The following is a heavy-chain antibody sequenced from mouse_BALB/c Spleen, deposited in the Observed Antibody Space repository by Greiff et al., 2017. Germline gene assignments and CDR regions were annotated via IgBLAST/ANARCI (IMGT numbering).Heavy chain of an antibody. CDR2: IYPCDSAT. CDR1: GYTFTSYW. Sequence: VQLQQSGAELMKPGASVKISCKATGYTFTSYWMNWVKQRPGQGLEWIGMIYPCDSATRLNKKFKDKATLTVDKSSSTAYMQLSSPTSEDSAVYYCARYGRITTRTYYFDDWGQGTTLTVSS. V-gene: IGHV1S126*01. D-gene: IGHD2-4*01. CDR3: ARYGRITTRTYYFDD. J-gene: IGHJ2*01.